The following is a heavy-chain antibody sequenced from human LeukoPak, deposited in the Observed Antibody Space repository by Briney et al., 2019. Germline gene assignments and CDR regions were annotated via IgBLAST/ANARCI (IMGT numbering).Heavy chain of an antibody. CDR2: IKQDGSEK. CDR1: GFTFGDSW. CDR3: ARESSSHFT. D-gene: IGHD3-3*02. J-gene: IGHJ5*02. Sequence: PGGSLRLSCAGSGFTFGDSWMNWFRQTPGKGLEWVANIKQDGSEKFVDSVAGRFTISRDIAKTSLYLQMNRLRVEDTAVYYCARESSSHFTWGQGTLVTVSS. V-gene: IGHV3-7*01.